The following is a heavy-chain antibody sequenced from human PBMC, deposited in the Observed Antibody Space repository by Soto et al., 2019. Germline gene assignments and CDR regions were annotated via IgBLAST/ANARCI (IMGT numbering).Heavy chain of an antibody. J-gene: IGHJ2*01. CDR2: INHSGST. Sequence: SETLSLTCAVYGGSFSGYYWSWIRQPPGKGLEWIGEINHSGSTNYNPSLKSRVTISVDTPKNQFSLKLTSVTPADTAVYYCARGRLCFGVVISLWYFDLWGRGTLVTVSS. CDR1: GGSFSGYY. CDR3: ARGRLCFGVVISLWYFDL. V-gene: IGHV4-34*01. D-gene: IGHD3-3*01.